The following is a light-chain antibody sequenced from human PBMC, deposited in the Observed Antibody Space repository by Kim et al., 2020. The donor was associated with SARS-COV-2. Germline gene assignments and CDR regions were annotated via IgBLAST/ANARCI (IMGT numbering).Light chain of an antibody. CDR3: ATWDDSLSGVV. J-gene: IGLJ2*01. CDR1: SSNIGGNY. CDR2: FNN. Sequence: QSVLTQTPSASGTPGQRVTISCSGSSSNIGGNYVYWYQQFTGTAPKLLIYFNNQRPSGVPDRFSGSKSGTSASLAISGLRSDDEADYYCATWDDSLSGVVFGGGTQLTVL. V-gene: IGLV1-47*01.